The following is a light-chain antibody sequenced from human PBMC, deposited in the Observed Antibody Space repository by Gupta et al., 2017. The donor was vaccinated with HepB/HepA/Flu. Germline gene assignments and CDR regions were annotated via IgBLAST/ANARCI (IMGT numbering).Light chain of an antibody. J-gene: IGKJ3*01. CDR1: QSVSSY. CDR2: DAS. V-gene: IGKV3-11*01. CDR3: HQRGA. Sequence: EIVLTQSPATLSLSPGERATLSCRASQSVSSYLVWYQQKPGQAPRLLIYDASNRATGIPARFSGSGSGTDFTLTISSQEPEDFAVYYCHQRGAFGPGTKVDIK.